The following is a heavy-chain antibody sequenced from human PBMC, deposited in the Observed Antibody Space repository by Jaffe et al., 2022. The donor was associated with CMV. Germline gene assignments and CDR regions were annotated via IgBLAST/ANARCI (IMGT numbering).Heavy chain of an antibody. CDR1: GFTFSVYA. CDR2: ISSNGGSA. CDR3: VKDLFYDY. V-gene: IGHV3-64D*06. Sequence: EVQLVESGGGLVQPGGSLRLSCSASGFTFSVYAMHWVRQAPGRGLEYVSAISSNGGSAYHADSVKGRFTISRDNSKNILYLQMSSLRTEDTAVYYCVKDLFYDYWGQGTLVTVSS. J-gene: IGHJ4*02.